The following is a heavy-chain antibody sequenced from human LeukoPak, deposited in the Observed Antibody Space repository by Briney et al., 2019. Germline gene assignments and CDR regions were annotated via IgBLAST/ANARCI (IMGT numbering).Heavy chain of an antibody. CDR3: AKDTGYSSGWYLDY. CDR2: ISWNSGSI. Sequence: GGSLRLSCAASGFTFDDYAMHWVRHAPGKGLEWVSGISWNSGSIGYADSVKGRFTISRDNAKNSLYLQMNSLRAEDTALYYCAKDTGYSSGWYLDYWGQGTLVTVSS. CDR1: GFTFDDYA. D-gene: IGHD6-19*01. J-gene: IGHJ4*02. V-gene: IGHV3-9*01.